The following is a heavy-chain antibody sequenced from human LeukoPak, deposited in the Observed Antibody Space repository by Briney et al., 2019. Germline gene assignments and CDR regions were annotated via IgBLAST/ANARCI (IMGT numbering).Heavy chain of an antibody. V-gene: IGHV3-74*01. CDR1: GFTFSSYA. J-gene: IGHJ4*02. D-gene: IGHD2-21*01. Sequence: GGSLRLSCAASGFTFSSYAMSWVRQAPGKGLVWVSRINNDGSSTNYADSVKGRFTISRDNAKNTVYLQMNSLRGEDTAVYYCVRDPPGEGVDYWGQGTLVAVSS. CDR3: VRDPPGEGVDY. CDR2: INNDGSST.